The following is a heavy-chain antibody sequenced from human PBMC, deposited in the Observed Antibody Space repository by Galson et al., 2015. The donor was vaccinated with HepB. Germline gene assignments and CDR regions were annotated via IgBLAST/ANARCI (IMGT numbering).Heavy chain of an antibody. V-gene: IGHV3-33*08. CDR2: IWNVGSNK. D-gene: IGHD6-19*01. CDR1: GFTFTNYG. Sequence: SLRLSCAASGFTFTNYGIHWVRQAPGKGLEWVAVIWNVGSNKNSADSVKGRFTISRDNSKNTLYVQMNSLRAEDPAVYYCARGTVAGPGPPDGFAIWGQGTMVTVSS. J-gene: IGHJ3*02. CDR3: ARGTVAGPGPPDGFAI.